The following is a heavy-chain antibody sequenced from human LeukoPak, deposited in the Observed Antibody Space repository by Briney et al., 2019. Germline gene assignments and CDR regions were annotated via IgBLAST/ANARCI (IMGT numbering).Heavy chain of an antibody. CDR2: ISGSGGST. J-gene: IGHJ4*02. V-gene: IGHV3-23*01. Sequence: GGSLRLSCAASGFTFSSYGMSWVRQAPGKGLEWVSAISGSGGSTYYADSVKGRFTISRDNSKNTLYLQMNSLRAEDTAVYYCAKDRAAVENYFDYWGQGTLVTVSS. CDR3: AKDRAAVENYFDY. CDR1: GFTFSSYG. D-gene: IGHD6-19*01.